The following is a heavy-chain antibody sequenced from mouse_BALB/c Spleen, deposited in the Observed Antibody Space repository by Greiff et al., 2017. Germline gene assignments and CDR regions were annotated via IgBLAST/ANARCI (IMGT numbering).Heavy chain of an antibody. V-gene: IGHV1-7*01. Sequence: VQLQQSGAELAKPGASVKMSCKASGYTFTSYWMHWVKQRPGQGLEWIGYINPSTGYTEYNQKFKDKATLTADKSSSTAYMQLSSLTSEDSAVYYCARSYLYYAMDYWGQGTSVTVSS. CDR3: ARSYLYYAMDY. CDR1: GYTFTSYW. CDR2: INPSTGYT. J-gene: IGHJ4*01. D-gene: IGHD6-5*01.